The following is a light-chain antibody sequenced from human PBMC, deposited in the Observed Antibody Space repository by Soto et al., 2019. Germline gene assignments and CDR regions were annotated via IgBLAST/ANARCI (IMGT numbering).Light chain of an antibody. V-gene: IGLV2-14*02. CDR3: SSYTISNTLV. CDR2: EGS. CDR1: SSDVGSCNL. J-gene: IGLJ1*01. Sequence: QSVLTQPASVSGSPGQSITISCTGTSSDVGSCNLVSWYQQHPGKAPKLMIYEGSKRPSGVSNRFSGSKSGNTASLTISGLQAEDEADYYCSSYTISNTLVFGSGTKVTVL.